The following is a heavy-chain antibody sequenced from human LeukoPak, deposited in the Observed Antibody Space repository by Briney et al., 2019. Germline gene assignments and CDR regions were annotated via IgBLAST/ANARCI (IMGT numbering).Heavy chain of an antibody. CDR3: ARVRDGYNRNWAY. V-gene: IGHV4-39*02. CDR2: IYSNVAT. J-gene: IGHJ4*02. CDR1: GGSISSSIYY. Sequence: SETLSLTCTVSGGSISSSIYYWGWFRQPPGKGLEWIGSIYSNVATYYNSSLKSRVTISVDTSKNHLSLQLSSVTAAATAVYYCARVRDGYNRNWAYWGQGTLVTVSS. D-gene: IGHD5-24*01.